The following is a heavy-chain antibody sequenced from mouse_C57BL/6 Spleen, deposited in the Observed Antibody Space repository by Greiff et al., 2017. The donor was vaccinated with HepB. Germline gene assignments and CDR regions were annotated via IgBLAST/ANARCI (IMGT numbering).Heavy chain of an antibody. V-gene: IGHV1-54*01. CDR2: INPGSGGT. J-gene: IGHJ4*01. Sequence: VQRVESGAELVRPGTSVKVSCKASGYAFTNYLIEWVKQRPGQGLEWIGVINPGSGGTNYNEKFKGKATLTADKSSSTAYMQLSSLTSEDSAVYFCARRTHNYYAMDYWGQGTSVTVSS. CDR1: GYAFTNYL. CDR3: ARRTHNYYAMDY. D-gene: IGHD6-1*01.